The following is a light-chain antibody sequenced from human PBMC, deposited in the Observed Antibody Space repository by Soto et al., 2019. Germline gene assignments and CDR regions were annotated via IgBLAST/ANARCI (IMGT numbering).Light chain of an antibody. CDR2: DVS. CDR3: RSYTTSSTHVV. J-gene: IGLJ2*01. V-gene: IGLV2-14*01. CDR1: SSDVGSCND. Sequence: QSALTQPASVSGAPGQSITISCTGTSSDVGSCNDVYWYQQYPGKAPKLIIYDVSNRPSGVSDRFSGSKSGNTASLTISGLQAEDEADYYCRSYTTSSTHVVFGGGTKLTVL.